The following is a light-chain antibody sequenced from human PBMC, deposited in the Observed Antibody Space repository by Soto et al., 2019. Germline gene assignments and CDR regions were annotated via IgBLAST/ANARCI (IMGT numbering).Light chain of an antibody. Sequence: EIVMTQSPVTLSVSPGERATLSCRASQSISSNLAWHQQKPGQAPRLLIYSASTRATGVPARFSGSGSGTDFTLTISRLEPEDFAVYYCQQFDNWPWTFGQGTKVDIK. CDR3: QQFDNWPWT. CDR2: SAS. CDR1: QSISSN. V-gene: IGKV3-15*01. J-gene: IGKJ1*01.